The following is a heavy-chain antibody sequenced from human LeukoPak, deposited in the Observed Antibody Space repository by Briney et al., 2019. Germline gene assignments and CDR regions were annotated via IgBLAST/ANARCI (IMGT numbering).Heavy chain of an antibody. Sequence: ASVKVSCKASGYTLTGYYMHWVRQAPGQGLEWMGWINPNSGGTNYAQKFQGRVTMTRDTSISTAYMELSRLRSDDTAVYYCARVRAHFGVVNPGFDYWGQGTLVTVSS. V-gene: IGHV1-2*02. CDR2: INPNSGGT. CDR3: ARVRAHFGVVNPGFDY. J-gene: IGHJ4*02. D-gene: IGHD3-3*01. CDR1: GYTLTGYY.